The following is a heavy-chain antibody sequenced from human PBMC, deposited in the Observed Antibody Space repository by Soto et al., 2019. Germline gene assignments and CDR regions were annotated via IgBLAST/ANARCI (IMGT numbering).Heavy chain of an antibody. Sequence: PGGSLRLSFAASGFTFSSYAMHWVCQAPGKGLEYVSAISSNGGSTYYANSVKGRFTISRDNSKNTLYLQMGSLRAEDMAVYYCARARGLDAFDIWGQGTMVTVSS. CDR2: ISSNGGST. V-gene: IGHV3-64*01. D-gene: IGHD5-12*01. CDR1: GFTFSSYA. J-gene: IGHJ3*02. CDR3: ARARGLDAFDI.